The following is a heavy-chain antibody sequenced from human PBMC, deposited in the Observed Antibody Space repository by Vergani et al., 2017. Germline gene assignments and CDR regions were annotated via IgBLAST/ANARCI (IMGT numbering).Heavy chain of an antibody. CDR2: ISYDGSNK. Sequence: QVQLVESGGGVVQPGRSLRLSCAASGFTFSSYGMHWVRQAPGKGLAWVAVISYDGSNKYYADSVKGRFTISRDNSKNTLYLQINSLRAEDKAVYYCAKEGYSGYDSSFDIWGQGTMVTVSS. CDR1: GFTFSSYG. CDR3: AKEGYSGYDSSFDI. V-gene: IGHV3-30*18. D-gene: IGHD5-12*01. J-gene: IGHJ3*02.